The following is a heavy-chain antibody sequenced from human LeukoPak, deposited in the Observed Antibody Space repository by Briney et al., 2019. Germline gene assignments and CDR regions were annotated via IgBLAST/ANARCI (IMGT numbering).Heavy chain of an antibody. CDR1: GFTFSSYG. CDR2: VWYDGSNK. D-gene: IGHD5-24*01. V-gene: IGHV3-33*01. J-gene: IGHJ4*02. Sequence: PGGSLRLSCAASGFTFSSYGMHWVRLAPGKGQEWVAVVWYDGSNKYYADSVKGRFTISRDNSKNTLYLQMNSLRAEDTAVYYCARAPEMATSLVDYWGQGTLVTVSS. CDR3: ARAPEMATSLVDY.